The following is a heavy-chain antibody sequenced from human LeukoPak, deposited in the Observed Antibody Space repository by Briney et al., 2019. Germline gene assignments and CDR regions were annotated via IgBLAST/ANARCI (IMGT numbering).Heavy chain of an antibody. CDR1: GFTFRNYW. V-gene: IGHV3-7*03. J-gene: IGHJ4*02. Sequence: GGSLRLSCAASGFTFRNYWMSWVRQAPGTGLEWVANIKQDGSDRNYVTSVRGRFTISRDNAESSLFLQMNSLRAEDTAVYYCVRNLAVAGTCFDSWGQGTLVTVSS. CDR3: VRNLAVAGTCFDS. CDR2: IKQDGSDR. D-gene: IGHD6-19*01.